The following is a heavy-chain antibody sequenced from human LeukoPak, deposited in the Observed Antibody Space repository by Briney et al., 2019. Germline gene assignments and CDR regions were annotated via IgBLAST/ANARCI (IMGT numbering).Heavy chain of an antibody. CDR2: INPAGGST. J-gene: IGHJ4*02. CDR1: GYSFTNYY. D-gene: IGHD3-16*01. CDR3: ARSRGYYFDY. V-gene: IGHV1-46*01. Sequence: ASVTVSCKASGYSFTNYYIHWVRQAPGQGLEWMGFINPAGGSTTYTQKFQGRVSVTRDMFTSSVRLELISLKSEDTAVYYCARSRGYYFDYWGQGTLVTVSS.